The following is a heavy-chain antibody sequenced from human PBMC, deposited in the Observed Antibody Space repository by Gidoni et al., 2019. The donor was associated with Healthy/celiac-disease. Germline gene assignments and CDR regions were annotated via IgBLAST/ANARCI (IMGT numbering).Heavy chain of an antibody. CDR3: ARGQRSRGIMAPTGGSYHPNP. CDR1: GGSFSGYY. Sequence: QVPLQQWGAGLLKPSETLSLTFAVYGGSFSGYYWSWIRQPPGKGLEWIGEINHSGSTNYNPSLKSRVTISVDTSKNQFSLKLSSVTAADTAVYYCARGQRSRGIMAPTGGSYHPNPWGQGTLVTVSS. D-gene: IGHD1-26*01. J-gene: IGHJ5*02. CDR2: INHSGST. V-gene: IGHV4-34*01.